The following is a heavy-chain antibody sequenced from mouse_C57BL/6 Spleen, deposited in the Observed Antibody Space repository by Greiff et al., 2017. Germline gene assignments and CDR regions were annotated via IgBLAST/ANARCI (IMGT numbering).Heavy chain of an antibody. J-gene: IGHJ2*01. CDR3: AREGFIHIRGTPYYFDY. V-gene: IGHV1-75*01. D-gene: IGHD1-1*01. CDR2: IFPGSGST. CDR1: GYTFTDYY. Sequence: HVQLQQSGPELVKPGASVKISCKASGYTFTDYYINWVKQRPGQGLEWIGWIFPGSGSTYYNEKFKGKATLTVDKSSSTAYMLLSSLTSEDSAVYFCAREGFIHIRGTPYYFDYWGQGTTLTVSS.